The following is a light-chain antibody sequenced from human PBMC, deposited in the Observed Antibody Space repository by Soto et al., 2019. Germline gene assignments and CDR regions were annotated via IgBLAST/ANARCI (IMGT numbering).Light chain of an antibody. Sequence: QSVLTQSPSASASPGASVKLTCTLSSGHSSYAIAWHQQQPEKGPRYLMKLNSDGSHSKGDGIPDRFSGSSSGAERYLTISSLQSEDEADYYCQTWGTGIPWVFGGGTKLTVL. CDR1: SGHSSYA. V-gene: IGLV4-69*01. CDR3: QTWGTGIPWV. J-gene: IGLJ3*02. CDR2: LNSDGSH.